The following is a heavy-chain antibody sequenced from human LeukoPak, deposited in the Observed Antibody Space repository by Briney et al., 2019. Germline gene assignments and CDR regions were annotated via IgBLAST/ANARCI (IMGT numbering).Heavy chain of an antibody. J-gene: IGHJ3*01. D-gene: IGHD5-24*01. V-gene: IGHV3-66*02. CDR3: ARDSPINFSRAFDV. CDR2: IYSDGMT. CDR1: GFSVSDNY. Sequence: GGSLRLSCAASGFSVSDNYINWVRQAPGKGLEWVSIIYSDGMTYYGDSAKGRFTISRDNSKNTLYLQMNSLRTEDTAVYYCARDSPINFSRAFDVWGHGTMVTVSS.